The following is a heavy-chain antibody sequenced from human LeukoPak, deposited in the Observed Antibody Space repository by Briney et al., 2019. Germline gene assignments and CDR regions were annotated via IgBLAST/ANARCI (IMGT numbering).Heavy chain of an antibody. Sequence: EFQGRVTITRDTSASTAYMELSSLRSEDTAVYYCARRSIAARRSLDYWGQGTLVTVSS. D-gene: IGHD6-6*01. J-gene: IGHJ4*02. CDR3: ARRSIAARRSLDY. V-gene: IGHV1-3*02.